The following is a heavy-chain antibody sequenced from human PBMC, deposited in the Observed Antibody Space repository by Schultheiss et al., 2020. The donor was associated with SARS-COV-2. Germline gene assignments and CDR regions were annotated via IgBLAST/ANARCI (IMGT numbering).Heavy chain of an antibody. CDR3: ASEAAYCGGDCYGNDAFDI. J-gene: IGHJ3*02. CDR2: INHSGST. CDR1: SGSISSSSSY. V-gene: IGHV4-39*07. D-gene: IGHD2-21*01. Sequence: SQTLSLTCTVSSGSISSSSSYWGWIRQPPGKGLEWIGEINHSGSTNYNPSLKSRVTISVDTSKNQFSLKLSSVTAADTAVYYCASEAAYCGGDCYGNDAFDIWGQGTMVTVSS.